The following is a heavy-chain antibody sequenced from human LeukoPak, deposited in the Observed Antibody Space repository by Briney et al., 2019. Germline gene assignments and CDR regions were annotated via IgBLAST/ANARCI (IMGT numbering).Heavy chain of an antibody. CDR2: ISAYNGNT. D-gene: IGHD2-2*01. CDR1: GYTFTSYG. CDR3: ARADTTSYYYYGMDV. J-gene: IGHJ6*02. V-gene: IGHV1-18*01. Sequence: ASVKVSCKASGYTFTSYGISRVRQAPGQGLEWMGWISAYNGNTNYAQKLQGRVTMTTDTSTSTAYMELRSLRSDDTAVYYCARADTTSYYYYGMDVWGQGTTVTVSS.